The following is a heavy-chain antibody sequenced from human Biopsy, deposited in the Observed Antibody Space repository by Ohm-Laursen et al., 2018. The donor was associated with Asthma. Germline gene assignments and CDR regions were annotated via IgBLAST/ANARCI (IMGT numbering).Heavy chain of an antibody. CDR2: IHYSGST. V-gene: IGHV4-59*01. J-gene: IGHJ4*02. D-gene: IGHD2-15*01. Sequence: GTLSLTCTVSGVSIRSYYWTWIRQPPGKRLEWIGNIHYSGSTYSNPSLKSRVTISVDTSKKQISLRLSSVIAADTAVYYCAGFCSGGSCPDHWGQGTLVTVSS. CDR1: GVSIRSYY. CDR3: AGFCSGGSCPDH.